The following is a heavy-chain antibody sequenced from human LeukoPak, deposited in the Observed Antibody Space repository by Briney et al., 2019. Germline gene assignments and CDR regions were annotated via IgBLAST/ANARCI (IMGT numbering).Heavy chain of an antibody. CDR1: GGTFSSYA. J-gene: IGHJ4*02. Sequence: SVKVSCMASGGTFSSYAISWVRQAPGQGLEWMGGIIPIFGTANYAQKFQGRVTITADESTSTAYMELSSLRSEDTAVYYCARSNAPTEAGFAYWGQGTLVTVSS. V-gene: IGHV1-69*13. CDR3: ARSNAPTEAGFAY. D-gene: IGHD1-1*01. CDR2: IIPIFGTA.